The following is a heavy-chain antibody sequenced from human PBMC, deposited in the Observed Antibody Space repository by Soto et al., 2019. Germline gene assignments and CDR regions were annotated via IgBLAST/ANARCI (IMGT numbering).Heavy chain of an antibody. D-gene: IGHD1-7*01. CDR1: GGTFSSYA. CDR2: IIPIFGTA. Sequence: ASVKVSCKASGGTFSSYAISWVRQAPGQGLEWMGGIIPIFGTANYAQKFQGRVTITADEYTSTAYMELSSLRSEDTAVYYCARDGELELDPYWGQGTLVTVSS. CDR3: ARDGELELDPY. V-gene: IGHV1-69*13. J-gene: IGHJ4*02.